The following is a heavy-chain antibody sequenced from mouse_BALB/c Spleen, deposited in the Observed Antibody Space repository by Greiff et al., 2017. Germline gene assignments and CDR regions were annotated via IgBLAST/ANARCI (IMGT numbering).Heavy chain of an antibody. V-gene: IGHV5-6-5*01. Sequence: DVMLVESGGGLVKPGGSLKLSCAASGFTFSSYAMSWVRQTPEKRLEWVASISSGGSTYYPDSVKGRFTISRDNARNILYLQMSSLRSEDTAMYYCAIMVTTRYYAMDYWGQGTSVTVSS. CDR1: GFTFSSYA. J-gene: IGHJ4*01. CDR2: ISSGGST. CDR3: AIMVTTRYYAMDY. D-gene: IGHD2-1*01.